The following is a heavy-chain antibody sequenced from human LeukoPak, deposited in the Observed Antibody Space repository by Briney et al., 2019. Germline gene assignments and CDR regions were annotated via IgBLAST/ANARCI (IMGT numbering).Heavy chain of an antibody. D-gene: IGHD3-3*01. V-gene: IGHV4-34*01. CDR1: GGSFSGYY. J-gene: IGHJ5*02. CDR2: INHSGST. Sequence: SETLPLTCAVYGGSFSGYYWSWIRQPPGKGLEWIGEINHSGSTNYNPSLKSRVTISVDTSKNQLSLKLSSVTAADTAVYYCAREGPYDFWSGRATASNWFDPWGQGTLVTVSS. CDR3: AREGPYDFWSGRATASNWFDP.